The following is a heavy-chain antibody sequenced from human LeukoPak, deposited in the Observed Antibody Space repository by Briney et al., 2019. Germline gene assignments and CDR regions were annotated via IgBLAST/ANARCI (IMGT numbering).Heavy chain of an antibody. J-gene: IGHJ3*02. Sequence: SETLSLTCAVYGGSFSGYYWSWYRQPPGQGLEWIGYIYYSGNTNYNPSLKSRVTISVDTSKNQFSLKLSSVTAADTAVYYCARATYYYDSSGYYPTPDAFDIWGQGTMVTVSS. V-gene: IGHV4-59*01. CDR1: GGSFSGYY. CDR2: IYYSGNT. CDR3: ARATYYYDSSGYYPTPDAFDI. D-gene: IGHD3-22*01.